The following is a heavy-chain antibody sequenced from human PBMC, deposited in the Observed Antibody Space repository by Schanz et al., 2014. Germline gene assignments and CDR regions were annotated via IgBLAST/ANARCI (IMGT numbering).Heavy chain of an antibody. V-gene: IGHV3-23*01. CDR1: GFTFSSYA. CDR3: ARANYRRKINFDY. D-gene: IGHD3-10*01. Sequence: EGQLLESGGGLIQPGGSLRLSCAASGFTFSSYAMSWVRQAPGKGLEWVSTISASGGSTYYADSVKGRFTMSRDNSKNTLYLQMNSLRAEDTAVYYCARANYRRKINFDYWGRGTLVTVSS. J-gene: IGHJ4*02. CDR2: ISASGGST.